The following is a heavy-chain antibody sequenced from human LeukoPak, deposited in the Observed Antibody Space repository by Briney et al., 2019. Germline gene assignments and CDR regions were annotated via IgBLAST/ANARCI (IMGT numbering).Heavy chain of an antibody. CDR3: ARGFGYYYDSSGLNAIDY. V-gene: IGHV4-34*01. Sequence: SETLSLTCAVYGGSFSGYYWSWIRQPPGKGLEWIGEINHSGSTNYNPSLKSRVTIPVDTSKNQFSLKLSSVTAADTAVYYCARGFGYYYDSSGLNAIDYWGQGTLVTVSS. CDR2: INHSGST. D-gene: IGHD3-22*01. CDR1: GGSFSGYY. J-gene: IGHJ4*02.